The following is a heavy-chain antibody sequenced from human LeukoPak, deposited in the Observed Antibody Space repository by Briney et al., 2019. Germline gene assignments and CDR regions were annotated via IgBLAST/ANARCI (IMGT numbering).Heavy chain of an antibody. CDR1: GFTFSSHA. CDR2: INHSGST. J-gene: IGHJ4*02. CDR3: ATSIEYSSD. V-gene: IGHV4-34*08. Sequence: GSLRLSCAASGFTFSSHAMGWIRQPPGKGLEWIGEINHSGSTNYNPSLKSRVTISVDTSKNQFSLKLSSVAAADTAVYYCATSIEYSSDWGQGTLVTVSS. D-gene: IGHD6-19*01.